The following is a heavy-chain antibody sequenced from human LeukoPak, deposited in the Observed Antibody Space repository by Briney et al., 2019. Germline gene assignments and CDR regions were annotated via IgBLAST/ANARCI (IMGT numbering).Heavy chain of an antibody. CDR3: ARGGSYYDILTGYYRSDAFDI. Sequence: ASVKVSCKASGGTFSSYAISWVRQAPGQGLEWMGGINPIFGTANYAQKFQGRVTITADESTSTAYMELSSLRSEDTAVYYCARGGSYYDILTGYYRSDAFDIWGQGTMVTVSS. CDR2: INPIFGTA. J-gene: IGHJ3*02. V-gene: IGHV1-69*13. D-gene: IGHD3-9*01. CDR1: GGTFSSYA.